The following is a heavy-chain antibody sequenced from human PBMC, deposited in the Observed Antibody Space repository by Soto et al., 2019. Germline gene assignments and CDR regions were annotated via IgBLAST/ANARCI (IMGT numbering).Heavy chain of an antibody. Sequence: QVQLVQSGAEVKKPGSSVKVSCKASGGTFSSYAISWVRQAPGQGLEWMGGIIPIFGTANYAQKFQGRVTINADESTSTAYMELSSLRSEDTAVYYCASPYCTNGVCAPTLYYYGMDVWGQGTTVTVSS. CDR3: ASPYCTNGVCAPTLYYYGMDV. J-gene: IGHJ6*02. CDR1: GGTFSSYA. D-gene: IGHD2-8*01. V-gene: IGHV1-69*01. CDR2: IIPIFGTA.